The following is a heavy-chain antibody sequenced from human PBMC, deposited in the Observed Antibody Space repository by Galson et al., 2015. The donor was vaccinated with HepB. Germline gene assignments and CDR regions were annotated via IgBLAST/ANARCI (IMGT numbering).Heavy chain of an antibody. CDR1: GFTFSSFD. D-gene: IGHD2-8*01. CDR3: APRCTNGVCPGGLDY. V-gene: IGHV3-23*01. CDR2: IRGGSGST. Sequence: SVRLSCAASGFTFSSFDMSWVRPAPVKGLEWVSAIRGGSGSTYYADSVKGRFTIDRDNTKNTLYLQMNSLRAEDTAVYYCAPRCTNGVCPGGLDYWGQGTLVTVSS. J-gene: IGHJ4*02.